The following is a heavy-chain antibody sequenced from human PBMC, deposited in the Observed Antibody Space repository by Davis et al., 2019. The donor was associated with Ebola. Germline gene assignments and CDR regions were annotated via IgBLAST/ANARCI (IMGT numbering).Heavy chain of an antibody. J-gene: IGHJ4*02. D-gene: IGHD1-7*01. Sequence: GESLKISCEASESTFNTYWVNWVRQAPGKGMEWVANINEDGSQKYYADSMKGRVTIARDNAKNSLYLQMNSLRAEDTAVYYCARGTRGYWGQGTLVTVSS. CDR2: INEDGSQK. CDR1: ESTFNTYW. V-gene: IGHV3-7*03. CDR3: ARGTRGY.